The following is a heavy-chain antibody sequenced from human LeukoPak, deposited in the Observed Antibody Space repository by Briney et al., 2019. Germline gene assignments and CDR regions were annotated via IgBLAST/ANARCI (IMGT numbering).Heavy chain of an antibody. V-gene: IGHV3-33*01. D-gene: IGHD5-18*01. CDR1: GFTFSSYG. J-gene: IGHJ4*02. CDR2: IWYDGSNK. CDR3: AREGFSYGPSFDY. Sequence: GGSLRLSCPASGFTFSSYGMHWVRQAPGKGLEGVAVIWYDGSNKYYADSVKGRFTISRDNSKNTLYLQMNSLRAEDTAVYYCAREGFSYGPSFDYWGQGTLVTVSS.